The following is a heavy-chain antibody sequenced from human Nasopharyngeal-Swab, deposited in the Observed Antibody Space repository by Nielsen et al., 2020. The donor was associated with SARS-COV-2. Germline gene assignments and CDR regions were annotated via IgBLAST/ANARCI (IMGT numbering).Heavy chain of an antibody. CDR1: GFTFSSYG. Sequence: GGSLRLSCAASGFTFSSYGMHWVRQAPGKGLEWVAVISYDGSNKYYADSVKGRFTISRDNSKNTLYLQMNSLRAEDTAVYYCEKGGGGGQQLVRYFDYWGQGTLVTVSS. CDR2: ISYDGSNK. D-gene: IGHD6-13*01. CDR3: EKGGGGGQQLVRYFDY. J-gene: IGHJ4*02. V-gene: IGHV3-30*18.